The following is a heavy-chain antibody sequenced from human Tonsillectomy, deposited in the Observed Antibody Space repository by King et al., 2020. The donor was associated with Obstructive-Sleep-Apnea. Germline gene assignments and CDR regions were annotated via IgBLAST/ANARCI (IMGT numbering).Heavy chain of an antibody. CDR1: GYTLTEIS. V-gene: IGHV1-24*01. Sequence: VQLVESGAEVKKPGASVTVSCTVSGYTLTEISMHWVRQAPGKGPEWMGGFDPEDSETIYAQKFQGRITLTEDTSTDTAYMEVSSLRSEDTAVYYCATMSGYETFDALEIWGQGTMVSVSP. CDR2: FDPEDSET. J-gene: IGHJ3*02. D-gene: IGHD5-12*01. CDR3: ATMSGYETFDALEI.